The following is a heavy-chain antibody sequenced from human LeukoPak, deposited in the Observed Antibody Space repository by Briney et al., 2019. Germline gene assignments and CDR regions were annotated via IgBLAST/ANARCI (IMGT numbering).Heavy chain of an antibody. V-gene: IGHV3-66*04. CDR3: ARHFGVA. D-gene: IGHD3-3*01. CDR1: GVSVSSNH. J-gene: IGHJ3*01. CDR2: FYTGGGT. Sequence: PGGSLRVSCAASGVSVSSNHMSWVRQAPGKGLEWVSTFYTGGGTNYADSVKGRFTISRDNSKNALFLQMDSLRAEDTAVYYCARHFGVAWGQGTRVTVSS.